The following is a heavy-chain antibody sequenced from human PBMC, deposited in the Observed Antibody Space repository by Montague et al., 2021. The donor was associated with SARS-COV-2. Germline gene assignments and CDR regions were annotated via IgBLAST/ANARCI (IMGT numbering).Heavy chain of an antibody. CDR2: INSDGSST. J-gene: IGHJ6*03. Sequence: SLRLSCAASGFTFSSYWMHWVRQAPGKGLVWVSRINSDGSSTSYADSVKGRFTISRDNAKNTLYLQMNSLRAEDTAVYYCAREGAVAGIYYYYYYMDAWGKGTTVTVPS. CDR3: AREGAVAGIYYYYYYMDA. V-gene: IGHV3-74*01. CDR1: GFTFSSYW. D-gene: IGHD6-19*01.